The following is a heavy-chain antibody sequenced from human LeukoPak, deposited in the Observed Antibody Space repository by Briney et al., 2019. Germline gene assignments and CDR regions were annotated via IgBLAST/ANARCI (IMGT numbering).Heavy chain of an antibody. J-gene: IGHJ4*02. CDR2: ISSSSSYI. V-gene: IGHV3-21*01. D-gene: IGHD6-13*01. CDR3: ARAAAAGTANYFDY. CDR1: GFTFSSYS. Sequence: GGSLRLSCAASGFTFSSYSMYWVRQAPGKGLEWVASISSSSSYIYYADSVKGRFTISRDNAKNSLYLQMNSLRAEDTAVYYCARAAAAGTANYFDYWGQGTLVTVSS.